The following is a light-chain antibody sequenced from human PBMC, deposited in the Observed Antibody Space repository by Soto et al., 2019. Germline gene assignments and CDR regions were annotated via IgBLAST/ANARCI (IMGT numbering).Light chain of an antibody. Sequence: QSALTQPASVSGSPGQSITISCTGTSSDVGAYDFVSWYQQHPDKAPKLMIYEVRNRPSGVSNRFSGSKSVNTATLTISGPQAEDEADYYCSSYTTSSTRVFGTGTKLTVL. CDR3: SSYTTSSTRV. V-gene: IGLV2-14*03. CDR2: EVR. J-gene: IGLJ1*01. CDR1: SSDVGAYDF.